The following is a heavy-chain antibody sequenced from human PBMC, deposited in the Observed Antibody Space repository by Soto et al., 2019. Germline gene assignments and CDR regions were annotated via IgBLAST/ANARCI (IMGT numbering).Heavy chain of an antibody. CDR3: ARLTKGTCSYGYVAY. CDR1: CGSISSSSYH. Sequence: SETLSLTCTVSCGSISSSSYHCGWIREPAGKGLEWIGSTYYSGNTCYTPSLKSRVTISVDTYTNQFSLKLSSVTAADTASYYCARLTKGTCSYGYVAYRGKGNLVT. CDR2: TYYSGNT. V-gene: IGHV4-39*01. D-gene: IGHD5-18*01. J-gene: IGHJ4*02.